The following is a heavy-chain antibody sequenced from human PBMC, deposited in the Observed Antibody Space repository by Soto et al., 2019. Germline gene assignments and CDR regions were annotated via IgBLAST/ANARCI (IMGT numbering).Heavy chain of an antibody. CDR2: IIPIFGTA. Sequence: SVKVSCKASGGTFSSYAISWVRQAPGQGLEWMGGIIPIFGTANYAQKFQGRVTITADESTSTAYMELSSLRSEDTAVFYCACNIVATTGLGRRHYYYYGMDVWGQGTTVTVSS. D-gene: IGHD5-12*01. V-gene: IGHV1-69*13. J-gene: IGHJ6*02. CDR3: ACNIVATTGLGRRHYYYYGMDV. CDR1: GGTFSSYA.